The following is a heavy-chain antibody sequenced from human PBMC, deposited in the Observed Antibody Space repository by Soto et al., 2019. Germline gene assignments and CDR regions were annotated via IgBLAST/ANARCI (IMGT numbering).Heavy chain of an antibody. Sequence: SETLSLTCTVSGGSISSYYWSWIRQPPGKGLEWIGYIYYSGSTNYNPSLKSRVTISVDTSKNQFSLKLSSVTAADTAVYYCARAPIPQQPAYYYYMDVWGKGTTVTVSS. CDR2: IYYSGST. J-gene: IGHJ6*03. CDR1: GGSISSYY. CDR3: ARAPIPQQPAYYYYMDV. V-gene: IGHV4-59*01. D-gene: IGHD6-13*01.